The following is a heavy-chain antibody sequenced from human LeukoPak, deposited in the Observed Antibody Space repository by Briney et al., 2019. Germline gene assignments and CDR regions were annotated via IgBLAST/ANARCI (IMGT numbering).Heavy chain of an antibody. CDR3: ARGTVTTVDY. Sequence: GASVKVSCKASGYTFTSYGISWVRQAPGQGLEWMGRINPNSGGTNYAQKFQGRVTMTRDTSISTAYMELSRLRSDDTAVYYCARGTVTTVDYWGQGTLVTVSS. CDR2: INPNSGGT. D-gene: IGHD4-17*01. V-gene: IGHV1-2*06. CDR1: GYTFTSYG. J-gene: IGHJ4*02.